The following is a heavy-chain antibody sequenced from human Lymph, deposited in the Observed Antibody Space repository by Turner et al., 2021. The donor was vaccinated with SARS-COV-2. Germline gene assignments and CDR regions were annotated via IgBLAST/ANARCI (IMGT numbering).Heavy chain of an antibody. CDR1: GYTFTSYG. CDR3: ARGSRDCSSTSCYPFFDY. D-gene: IGHD2-2*01. CDR2: ISTYNGNT. J-gene: IGHJ4*02. Sequence: QVQLVQSGAEVKKPGASVKVSCKASGYTFTSYGISWVRQAPGQGLEWMGWISTYNGNTNYAQKLQGRVTMTTDTSTSTAYMELRSLRSEDTAVYYCARGSRDCSSTSCYPFFDYWGQGTLVTVSS. V-gene: IGHV1-18*01.